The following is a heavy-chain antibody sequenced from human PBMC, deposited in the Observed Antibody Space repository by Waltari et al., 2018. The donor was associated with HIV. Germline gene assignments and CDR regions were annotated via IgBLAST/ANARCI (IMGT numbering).Heavy chain of an antibody. Sequence: QVHLVESGGGVVQPGRSLRLSCAASGFTFSNHGIHGVRQAPGKGLEWGAVIWYDGSKRYYRDSVKGRFTISRDNSKNTLYLQMNSLRVEDTAVYYCVRDDYGTYWGQGTPVTVSS. CDR3: VRDDYGTY. D-gene: IGHD4-17*01. CDR2: IWYDGSKR. J-gene: IGHJ4*02. CDR1: GFTFSNHG. V-gene: IGHV3-33*01.